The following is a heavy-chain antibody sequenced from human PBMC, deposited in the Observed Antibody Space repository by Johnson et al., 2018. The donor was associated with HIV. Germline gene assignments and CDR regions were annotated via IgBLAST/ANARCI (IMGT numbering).Heavy chain of an antibody. V-gene: IGHV3-20*04. CDR2: INWNGGSK. CDR1: GFTVSSNY. Sequence: MLLVESGGGLVQPGGSLRLSCAASGFTVSSNYMNWVRQAPGKGLEWVSGINWNGGSKGYAASVKGRFTIPRDNDKNSLYLQMNSPTVEDTALYYCAKDRALGWELIGAFDIWGQGTMVTVSS. CDR3: AKDRALGWELIGAFDI. J-gene: IGHJ3*02. D-gene: IGHD1-26*01.